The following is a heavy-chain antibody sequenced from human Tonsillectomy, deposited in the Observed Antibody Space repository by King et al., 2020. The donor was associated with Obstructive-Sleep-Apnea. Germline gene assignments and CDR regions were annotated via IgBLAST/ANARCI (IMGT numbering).Heavy chain of an antibody. D-gene: IGHD3-10*01. CDR1: GFTFSSYA. V-gene: IGHV3-23*04. J-gene: IGHJ6*02. Sequence: QLVQSGGGLVQPGGSLRLSCAASGFTFSSYAMSWVRQAPGKGLEWVSAISGSGGSTYYADSVKGRFTISRDNSKNTMYLQMNSLRAEDTAVYYCAKDEAEYYGGPPYYYGMDVWGQGTTVTVSS. CDR2: ISGSGGST. CDR3: AKDEAEYYGGPPYYYGMDV.